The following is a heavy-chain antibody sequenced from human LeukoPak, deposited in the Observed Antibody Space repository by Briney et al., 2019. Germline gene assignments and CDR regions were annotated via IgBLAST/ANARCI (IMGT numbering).Heavy chain of an antibody. CDR3: ARVGYSYGYAGTFDY. J-gene: IGHJ4*02. CDR2: ISVSGSST. Sequence: GGSLRLSCAASGFTFTTYAMSRVRQAPGKGLEWVSAISVSGSSTYYADSVKGRFTISRDNPRNTLYLQMNSLRAEDTAVYYCARVGYSYGYAGTFDYWGQGTLVTVSS. D-gene: IGHD5-18*01. V-gene: IGHV3-23*01. CDR1: GFTFTTYA.